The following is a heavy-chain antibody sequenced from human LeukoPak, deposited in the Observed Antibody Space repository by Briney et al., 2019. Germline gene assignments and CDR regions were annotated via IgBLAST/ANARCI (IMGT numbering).Heavy chain of an antibody. CDR1: GFTFSSYG. CDR2: ISYDGSNK. CDR3: ARYGTPLTYYYYYGMDV. V-gene: IGHV3-30*03. J-gene: IGHJ6*02. Sequence: TGGSLRLSCAASGFTFSSYGMHWVRQAPGKGLEWVAVISYDGSNKYYADSVKGRFTISRDNSKNTLYLQMNSLRAEDTAVYYCARYGTPLTYYYYYGMDVWGQGTTVTVSS. D-gene: IGHD2-15*01.